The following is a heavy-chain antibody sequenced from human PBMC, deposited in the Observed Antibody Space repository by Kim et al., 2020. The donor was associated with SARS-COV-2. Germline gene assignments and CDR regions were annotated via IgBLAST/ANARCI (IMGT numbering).Heavy chain of an antibody. V-gene: IGHV4-39*01. CDR2: IYYSGST. D-gene: IGHD6-13*01. Sequence: SETLSLTCTVSGGSISSSSYYWGWIRQPPGKGLEWIGSIYYSGSTYYNPSLKSRVTISVDTSKNQFSLKLSSVTAADTAVYYCARHGTGYRSYYYYGMDVWGQGTTVTVSS. J-gene: IGHJ6*02. CDR3: ARHGTGYRSYYYYGMDV. CDR1: GGSISSSSYY.